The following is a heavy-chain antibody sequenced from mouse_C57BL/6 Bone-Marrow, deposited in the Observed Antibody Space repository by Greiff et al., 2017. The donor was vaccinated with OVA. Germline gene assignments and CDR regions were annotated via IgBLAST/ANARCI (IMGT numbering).Heavy chain of an antibody. D-gene: IGHD2-2*01. Sequence: EVKLVESGPGLVKPSQSLSLSCSVTGYSITSGYYWNWIRQFPGNKLEWMGYISYDGSNNYNPSLKNRISITRDTSKNQFFLKLKSVTTEDTATYYCARRGGIYYGYDEFAYWGQGTLVTVSA. CDR2: ISYDGSN. V-gene: IGHV3-6*01. J-gene: IGHJ3*01. CDR1: GYSITSGYY. CDR3: ARRGGIYYGYDEFAY.